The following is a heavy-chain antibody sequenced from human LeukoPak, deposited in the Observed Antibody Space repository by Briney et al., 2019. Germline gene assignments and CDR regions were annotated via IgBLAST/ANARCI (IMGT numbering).Heavy chain of an antibody. CDR2: IYYSGST. J-gene: IGHJ4*02. CDR1: GGSISSSSYY. Sequence: TSETLSLTCTVSGGSISSSSYYWGWIRQPPGKGLEWIGSIYYSGSTFYNPSLKSRVTKSVDTSKNHFSLKLSSVTAADTAVYYCAGHAIDSSGYYLDYFDSWGQGTLVTVSS. V-gene: IGHV4-39*01. D-gene: IGHD3-22*01. CDR3: AGHAIDSSGYYLDYFDS.